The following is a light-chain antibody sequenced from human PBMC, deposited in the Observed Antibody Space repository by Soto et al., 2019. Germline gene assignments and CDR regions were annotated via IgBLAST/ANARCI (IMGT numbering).Light chain of an antibody. CDR1: RSDVGTYNL. CDR2: QGT. Sequence: QSVLTQPASVSGSPGQSITISCTGSRSDVGTYNLVSWYQQHPGKAPKLMIYQGTKRPSGVSNRFSGSKSGNTASLTISGLQAEDEADYDCCSYAGSSSYVFGTGTKVTVL. J-gene: IGLJ1*01. V-gene: IGLV2-23*01. CDR3: CSYAGSSSYV.